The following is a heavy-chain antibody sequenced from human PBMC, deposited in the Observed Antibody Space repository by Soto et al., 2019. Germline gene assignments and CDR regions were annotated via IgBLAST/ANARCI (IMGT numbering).Heavy chain of an antibody. J-gene: IGHJ4*02. D-gene: IGHD3-16*01. V-gene: IGHV3-7*01. CDR1: GFTFSTYW. CDR2: INQDGSER. CDR3: VCGGNFFVY. Sequence: EVQLVESGGGLVQPGGSLRLPCEASGFTFSTYWMTWVRQPPGKGLEWVAGINQDGSERYYVDSVRGRFTISRDNAKNSLYLKMNSLRAEDPAVYYCVCGGNFFVYWGQGALVTV.